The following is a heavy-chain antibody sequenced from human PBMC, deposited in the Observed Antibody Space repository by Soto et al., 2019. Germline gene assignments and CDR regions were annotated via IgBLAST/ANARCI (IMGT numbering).Heavy chain of an antibody. Sequence: GASVEVSCKASGYTFTSYDINWVRQATGQGLEWMGWMNPNSGNTGYAQKFQGRVTMTRNTSISTAYMELSSLRSEDTAVYYCARFGGNLYGMDVWGQGTTVTVSS. CDR3: ARFGGNLYGMDV. V-gene: IGHV1-8*01. J-gene: IGHJ6*02. CDR2: MNPNSGNT. D-gene: IGHD2-15*01. CDR1: GYTFTSYD.